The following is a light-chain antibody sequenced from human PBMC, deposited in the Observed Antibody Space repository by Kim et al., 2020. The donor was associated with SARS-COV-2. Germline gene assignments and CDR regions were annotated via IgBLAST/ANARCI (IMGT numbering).Light chain of an antibody. Sequence: FTPGERATHSCRASQSVSSSYLAWYQQNPGQAPRLLIYGASSRATGIPDRFSGSGSGTDFTLTISRLEPEDFAVYYCQQYGSSPYTFGQGTKLEI. J-gene: IGKJ2*01. CDR1: QSVSSSY. CDR2: GAS. CDR3: QQYGSSPYT. V-gene: IGKV3-20*01.